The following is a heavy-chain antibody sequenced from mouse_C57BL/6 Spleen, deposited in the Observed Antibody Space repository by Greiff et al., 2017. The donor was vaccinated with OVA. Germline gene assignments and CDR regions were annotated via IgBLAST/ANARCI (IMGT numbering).Heavy chain of an antibody. D-gene: IGHD1-1*01. Sequence: EVQRVESGPGLAKPSQTLSLTCSVTGYSITSDYWNWIRKFPGNKLEYMGYISYSGSTYYSPSLKSRISITRDTSKNQYYLQLNSVTTEDTATYYCARCADGSSYWYFDVWGTGTTVTVSS. CDR1: GYSITSDY. V-gene: IGHV3-8*01. J-gene: IGHJ1*03. CDR2: ISYSGST. CDR3: ARCADGSSYWYFDV.